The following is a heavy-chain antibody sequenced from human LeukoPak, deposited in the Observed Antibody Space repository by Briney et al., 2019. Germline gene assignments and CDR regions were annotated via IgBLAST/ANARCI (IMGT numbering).Heavy chain of an antibody. V-gene: IGHV1-18*01. CDR3: ARDRPYMVRGVMRMDV. J-gene: IGHJ6*02. D-gene: IGHD3-10*01. CDR2: LSAYHGKT. Sequence: ASVKVSCKASGYTFTSYGISWLRQAAGRGLEWMGRLSAYHGKTDYAQKLQGRVTMTTDTSTSTAYMELRSLRSDDTAVYYCARDRPYMVRGVMRMDVWGQRTTVTVSS. CDR1: GYTFTSYG.